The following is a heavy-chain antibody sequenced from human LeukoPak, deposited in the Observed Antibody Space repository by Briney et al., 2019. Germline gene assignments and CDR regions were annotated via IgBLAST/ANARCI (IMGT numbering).Heavy chain of an antibody. Sequence: PGRSLRLSCAASGFTFSSYSMNWVRQAPGKGLEWVSSISSSSSYIYYADSVKGRFTISRDNAKNSLYLQMNSLRAEDTAVYYCAREFSNLLDYWGQGTLVTVSS. D-gene: IGHD4-11*01. CDR3: AREFSNLLDY. CDR1: GFTFSSYS. V-gene: IGHV3-21*01. J-gene: IGHJ4*02. CDR2: ISSSSSYI.